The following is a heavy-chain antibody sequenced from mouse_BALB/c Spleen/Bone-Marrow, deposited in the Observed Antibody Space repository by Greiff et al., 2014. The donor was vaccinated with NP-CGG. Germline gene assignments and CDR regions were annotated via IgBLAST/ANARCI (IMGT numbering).Heavy chain of an antibody. V-gene: IGHV5-12-2*01. CDR1: GFTFSSYT. J-gene: IGHJ2*01. CDR2: ISNGGGST. D-gene: IGHD1-1*01. Sequence: EVQVVESGGGLVQPGGSLKLSCAASGFTFSSYTMSWVRQTPEKRLEWVAYISNGGGSTYYPDTVKGRFTISRDNAKNTPYLQMSSLKSEDTAMYYCARHGGSRGYYFDYWGQGTTLTVSS. CDR3: ARHGGSRGYYFDY.